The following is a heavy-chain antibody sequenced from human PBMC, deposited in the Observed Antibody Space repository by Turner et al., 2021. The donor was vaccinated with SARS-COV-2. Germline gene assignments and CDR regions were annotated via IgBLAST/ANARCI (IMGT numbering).Heavy chain of an antibody. CDR1: GFTFSNYA. CDR3: VVPAAVMWATMGAFDI. Sequence: EVQLLESGGGFVQPGGSLRLSCAPSGFTFSNYAVSWVRQATGKGLEWVSAIRGSGGSTFYADSVRGRFTISRDNSKNTLYLQMNSLRAEDTAVYYCVVPAAVMWATMGAFDIWGQGTMVTVSS. CDR2: IRGSGGST. J-gene: IGHJ3*02. V-gene: IGHV3-23*01. D-gene: IGHD5-12*01.